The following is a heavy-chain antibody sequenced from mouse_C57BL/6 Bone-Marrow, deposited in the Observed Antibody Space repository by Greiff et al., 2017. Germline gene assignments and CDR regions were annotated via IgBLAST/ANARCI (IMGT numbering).Heavy chain of an antibody. V-gene: IGHV1-72*01. Sequence: QVQLKESGAELVKPGASVKLSCKASGYTFTSYWMHWVKQRPGRGLEWIGRIDPNSGGTKYNEKFKSKATLTVDKPSSTAYMQLSSLTSEDSAVSYCASPYYYGSSYWYFDVWGTGTTVTVSS. CDR3: ASPYYYGSSYWYFDV. D-gene: IGHD1-1*01. CDR1: GYTFTSYW. J-gene: IGHJ1*03. CDR2: IDPNSGGT.